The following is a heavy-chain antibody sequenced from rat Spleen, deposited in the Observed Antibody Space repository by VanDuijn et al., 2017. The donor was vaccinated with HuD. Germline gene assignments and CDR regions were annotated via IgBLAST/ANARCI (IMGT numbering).Heavy chain of an antibody. CDR3: VRQGYLRDWYFDF. V-gene: IGHV5-29*01. CDR2: ISYDGSST. Sequence: EVQLVESGGGLVRPGGSLKVSCVASGFTFSNYYMAWVRQAPTKGLEWVATISYDGSSTYYRDSVKGRFTISRDDGKSTLYLEMDSLRSEDMATYYCVRQGYLRDWYFDFWGPGTMVTVSS. D-gene: IGHD2-5*01. CDR1: GFTFSNYY. J-gene: IGHJ1*01.